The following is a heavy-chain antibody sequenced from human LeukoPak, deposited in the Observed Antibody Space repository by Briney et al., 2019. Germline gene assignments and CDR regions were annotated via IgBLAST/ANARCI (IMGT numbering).Heavy chain of an antibody. Sequence: SETLSLTCTVSVGSISSYYWSWLRESPGKGLEWFGYIYYSESTYYKPSLKSRVTISVDTSKNQFSLKLSSVTAADTAVYYCARGGYYGSGNDFRFDPWGQGTLVTVSS. V-gene: IGHV4-59*01. CDR1: VGSISSYY. J-gene: IGHJ5*02. CDR3: ARGGYYGSGNDFRFDP. D-gene: IGHD3-10*01. CDR2: IYYSEST.